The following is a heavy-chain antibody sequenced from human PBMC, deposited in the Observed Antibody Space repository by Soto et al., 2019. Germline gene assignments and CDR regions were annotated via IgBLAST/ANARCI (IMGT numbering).Heavy chain of an antibody. D-gene: IGHD3-22*01. CDR2: INPSGGST. V-gene: IGHV1-46*01. Sequence: ASVKVSCKASGYTFTSYYMHWVRQAPGQGLEWMGIINPSGGSTSYVQKFQGRVTMTRDTSTSTVYMELSSLRSEDTAVYYCARDGRSIVVITNYWYFDLWGRGTLVTVYS. CDR1: GYTFTSYY. CDR3: ARDGRSIVVITNYWYFDL. J-gene: IGHJ2*01.